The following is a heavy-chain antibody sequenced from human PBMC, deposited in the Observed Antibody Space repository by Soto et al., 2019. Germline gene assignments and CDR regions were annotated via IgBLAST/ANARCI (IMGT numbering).Heavy chain of an antibody. D-gene: IGHD3-22*01. Sequence: PSETLSLTCTVSGGSISTYYWSWIRQPPGKGLEWIGYVYYSGSTNYNPSLKSRVTISVDTSKNQFSLKLSSVTAADTAVYYCARVLSYDNHYYGMDVWGQGTTVTVSS. CDR1: GGSISTYY. CDR3: ARVLSYDNHYYGMDV. CDR2: VYYSGST. V-gene: IGHV4-59*01. J-gene: IGHJ6*02.